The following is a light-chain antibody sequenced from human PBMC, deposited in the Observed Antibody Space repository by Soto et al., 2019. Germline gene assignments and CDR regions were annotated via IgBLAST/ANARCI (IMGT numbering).Light chain of an antibody. Sequence: GAVSLSPGKRATLSCRASQSVTSSNLAWYQQRPGQAPRLLIYGASSRATGIPDRFSGSGSGTDFTLTINRLEPEDFARYYCPQYGFSPWTFGQGTKVDI. V-gene: IGKV3-20*01. J-gene: IGKJ1*01. CDR3: PQYGFSPWT. CDR2: GAS. CDR1: QSVTSSN.